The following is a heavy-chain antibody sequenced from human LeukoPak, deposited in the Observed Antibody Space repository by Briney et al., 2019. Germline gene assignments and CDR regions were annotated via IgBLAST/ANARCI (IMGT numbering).Heavy chain of an antibody. V-gene: IGHV3-7*01. CDR2: IKEDGSEI. CDR1: GFTFSTYA. Sequence: GGSLRLSCAASGFTFSTYAMTWVRQAPGKGLEWVANIKEDGSEINYVDSVKGRFTIARDNAENSLYLQMNSLRVDDTAVYYCARDRGYSTFDYWGQGTLVTVSS. J-gene: IGHJ4*02. D-gene: IGHD4-23*01. CDR3: ARDRGYSTFDY.